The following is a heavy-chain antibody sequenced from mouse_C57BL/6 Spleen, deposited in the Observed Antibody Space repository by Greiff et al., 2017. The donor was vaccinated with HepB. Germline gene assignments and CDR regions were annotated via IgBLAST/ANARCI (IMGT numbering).Heavy chain of an antibody. CDR3: ASESDGSNAMDY. Sequence: EVQLQQSGPELVKPGASVKISCKASGYTFTDYYMNWVKQSHGKSLEWIGDINPNNGGTSYNQKFKGKATLTVDKSSSTAYMELRSLTSEDSAVYYCASESDGSNAMDYWGQGTSVTVSS. J-gene: IGHJ4*01. D-gene: IGHD1-1*01. V-gene: IGHV1-26*01. CDR1: GYTFTDYY. CDR2: INPNNGGT.